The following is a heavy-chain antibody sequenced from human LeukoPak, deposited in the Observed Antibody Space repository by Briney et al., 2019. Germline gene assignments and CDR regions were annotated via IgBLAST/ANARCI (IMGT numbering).Heavy chain of an antibody. Sequence: SVKVSCKASGGTFSSYAISWARQAPGQGLEWMGGIIPIFGTANYAQKFQGRVTITADKSTSTAYMELSSLRSEDTAVYYCARDLGGGDWNPFDPWGQGTLVTVSS. CDR1: GGTFSSYA. CDR3: ARDLGGGDWNPFDP. V-gene: IGHV1-69*06. J-gene: IGHJ5*02. D-gene: IGHD2-21*02. CDR2: IIPIFGTA.